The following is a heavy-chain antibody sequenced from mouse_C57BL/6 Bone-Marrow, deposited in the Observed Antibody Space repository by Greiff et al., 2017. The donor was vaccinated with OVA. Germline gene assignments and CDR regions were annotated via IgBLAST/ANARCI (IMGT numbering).Heavy chain of an antibody. V-gene: IGHV1-81*01. Sequence: VQRVESGAELARPGASVKLSCKASGYTFTSYGISWVKQRTGQGLEWIGEIYPRSGNTYYNEKFKGKATLTADKSSSTAYMELRSLTSEDSAVYFCARSTAAWFAYWGQGTLVTVSA. CDR3: ARSTAAWFAY. D-gene: IGHD4-1*02. CDR2: IYPRSGNT. J-gene: IGHJ3*01. CDR1: GYTFTSYG.